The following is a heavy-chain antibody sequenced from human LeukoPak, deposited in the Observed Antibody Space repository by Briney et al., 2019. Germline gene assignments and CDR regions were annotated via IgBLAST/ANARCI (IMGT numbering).Heavy chain of an antibody. CDR3: ARGFTMVRGPYGWFDP. V-gene: IGHV4-4*07. J-gene: IGHJ5*02. D-gene: IGHD3-10*01. Sequence: SETLSLTCTVSNDSISSYYWSWIRQPAGKGLEWIGRIYTSGSINYNPSLKSRVTVSVDTSKKPFTLKLSSVTAADTAVYYCARGFTMVRGPYGWFDPWGQGALVTVSS. CDR2: IYTSGSI. CDR1: NDSISSYY.